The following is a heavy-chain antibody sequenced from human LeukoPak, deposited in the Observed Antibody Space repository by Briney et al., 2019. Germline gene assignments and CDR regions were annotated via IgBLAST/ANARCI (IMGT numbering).Heavy chain of an antibody. CDR2: ISNSGGST. J-gene: IGHJ3*02. CDR3: ARDRVLRYFDWLLGDGYAFDI. V-gene: IGHV3-21*01. CDR1: GFTFNTYT. Sequence: GGSLRLSCAASGFTFNTYTMYWVRQAPGKGLEWVSGISNSGGSTYYADSVKGRFTISRDNAKNSLYLQMNSLRAEDTAVYYCARDRVLRYFDWLLGDGYAFDIWGQGTMVTVSS. D-gene: IGHD3-9*01.